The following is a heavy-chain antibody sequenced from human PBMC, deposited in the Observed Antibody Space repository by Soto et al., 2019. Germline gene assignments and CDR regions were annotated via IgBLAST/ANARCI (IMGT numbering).Heavy chain of an antibody. J-gene: IGHJ4*02. CDR1: GFTFSSYA. CDR3: AHGCGGTCYARIHY. D-gene: IGHD2-15*01. CDR2: ISDSGGST. Sequence: EVQLLESGGGLVQPGGSLRLSCAASGFTFSSYAMSWVRQAPGKGLEWGSCISDSGGSTYYAESVKGRSTIARDNSKNALYLQLNGRRAEDSAVSYCAHGCGGTCYARIHYWGQGTLVTVSS. V-gene: IGHV3-23*01.